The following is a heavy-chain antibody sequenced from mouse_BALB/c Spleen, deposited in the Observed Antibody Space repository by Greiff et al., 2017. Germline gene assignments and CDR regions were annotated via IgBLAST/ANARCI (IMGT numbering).Heavy chain of an antibody. Sequence: VKLVESGPGLVAPSQSLSITCTVSGFSLTSYGVHWVRQPPGKGLEWLGVIWAGGSTNYNSALMSRLSISKDNSKSQVFLKMNSLQTDDTAMYYCARDRRITTAYYFDYWGQGTTLTVSS. CDR1: GFSLTSYG. V-gene: IGHV2-9*02. CDR3: ARDRRITTAYYFDY. J-gene: IGHJ2*01. CDR2: IWAGGST. D-gene: IGHD1-2*01.